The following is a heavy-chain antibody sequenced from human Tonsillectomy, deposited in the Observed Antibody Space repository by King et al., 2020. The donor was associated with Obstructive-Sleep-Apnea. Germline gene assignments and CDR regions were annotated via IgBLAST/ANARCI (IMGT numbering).Heavy chain of an antibody. CDR3: ARVRMATINV. D-gene: IGHD5-24*01. CDR2: IYYSGST. J-gene: IGHJ4*02. CDR1: GGSISSYY. Sequence: VQLQESGPGLVKPSETLSLTCTVSGGSISSYYWSWIRQPPGKGLEWIGYIYYSGSTNYNPSLKSRVTISVDTSKNQFSLKLSSVTAADTAVYYCARVRMATINVWGQGTLVTVSS. V-gene: IGHV4-59*01.